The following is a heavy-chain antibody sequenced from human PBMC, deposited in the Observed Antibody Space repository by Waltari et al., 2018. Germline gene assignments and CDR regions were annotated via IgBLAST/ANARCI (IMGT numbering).Heavy chain of an antibody. J-gene: IGHJ4*02. CDR2: FYSSEYI. D-gene: IGHD7-27*01. V-gene: IGHV4-61*02. Sequence: QVQLQESGPGLVKPSQTLSLTCPVSGDSITSTSFHWHWVRQPAGKGLEWIGRFYSSEYINYNPALKSRVTISRDTSKKQFFLKLTSVTAADTAFYYCAREVTKVELGRRLPHFFDSWGQGTLVTVSS. CDR1: GDSITSTSFH. CDR3: AREVTKVELGRRLPHFFDS.